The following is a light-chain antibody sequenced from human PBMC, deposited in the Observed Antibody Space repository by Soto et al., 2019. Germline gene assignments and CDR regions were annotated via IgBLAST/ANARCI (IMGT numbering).Light chain of an antibody. Sequence: QSVLTQPPSVSAAPGQKVTISCSGSSSNIGNNYVSWYQQLPGTAPKLLIYDNNKRPSGIPDRFSGSKSGTSATLGITGLQTGDEADYYCGTWDSCLSAGYVFGTGTKLTVL. CDR3: GTWDSCLSAGYV. CDR2: DNN. V-gene: IGLV1-51*01. J-gene: IGLJ1*01. CDR1: SSNIGNNY.